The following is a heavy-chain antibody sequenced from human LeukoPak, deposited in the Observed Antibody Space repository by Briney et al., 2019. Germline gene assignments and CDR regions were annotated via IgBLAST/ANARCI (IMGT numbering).Heavy chain of an antibody. D-gene: IGHD3-10*01. CDR2: IYPGDSDT. V-gene: IGHV5-51*01. CDR1: GYSFMKNW. J-gene: IGHJ3*02. CDR3: AKFHYYYGSGIFDAFDI. Sequence: GESLKISCKGSGYSFMKNWIGCVRQMPGKGLEWMGIIYPGDSDTRYSPSFQGQVTISADKSISTAYLQWSSLRASDTAMYYCAKFHYYYGSGIFDAFDIWGLGTMVTVSS.